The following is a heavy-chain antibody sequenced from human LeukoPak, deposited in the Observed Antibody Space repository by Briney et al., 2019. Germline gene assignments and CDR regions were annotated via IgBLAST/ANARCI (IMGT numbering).Heavy chain of an antibody. CDR2: INPNSGGT. J-gene: IGHJ3*02. D-gene: IGHD6-13*01. CDR3: ARYSSSWYYAFDI. Sequence: VASVKVSCKASGYTFTGYYMHWVRQAPGQGLEWMGWINPNSGGTNYAQKFQGRVTMTRDTSISTAYMELSRLRSDDTAVYYCARYSSSWYYAFDIWGQGTMVTVSS. V-gene: IGHV1-2*02. CDR1: GYTFTGYY.